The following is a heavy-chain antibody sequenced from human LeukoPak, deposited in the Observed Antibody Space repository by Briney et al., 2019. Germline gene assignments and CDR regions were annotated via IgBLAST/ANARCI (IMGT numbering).Heavy chain of an antibody. CDR3: ARDGDNYKIFDY. D-gene: IGHD5-24*01. V-gene: IGHV3-11*01. CDR2: ISSSRSPI. J-gene: IGHJ4*02. Sequence: GGSLRLSCAAPGFTLSDYYMSWLRQAPGKGLAWVSYISSSRSPIYYADSVKGRFTISRDNAKNSLYLQMNSLKTDDTSCYYCARDGDNYKIFDYWGQGTLVTVSS. CDR1: GFTLSDYY.